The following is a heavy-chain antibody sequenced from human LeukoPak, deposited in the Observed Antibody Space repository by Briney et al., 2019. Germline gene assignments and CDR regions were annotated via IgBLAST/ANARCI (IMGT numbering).Heavy chain of an antibody. CDR2: FDPEDGET. J-gene: IGHJ5*02. Sequence: ASVKVSCKVSGYSLTELSMHWVRRAPGKGLEWMGGFDPEDGETVYPQIFQGRVTMTEDTSTDTAYMELSSLRSDDTAVYYCVTYMAPRRRVMGWFDPWGQGTLVTVSS. D-gene: IGHD6-6*01. CDR3: VTYMAPRRRVMGWFDP. V-gene: IGHV1-24*01. CDR1: GYSLTELS.